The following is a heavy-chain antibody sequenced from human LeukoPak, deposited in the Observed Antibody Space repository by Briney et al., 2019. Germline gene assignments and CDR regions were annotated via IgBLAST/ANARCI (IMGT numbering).Heavy chain of an antibody. CDR1: GGTFSSYA. CDR3: ARGLYSSSWYSDAFDV. D-gene: IGHD6-13*01. J-gene: IGHJ3*01. CDR2: IIPIFGTA. Sequence: ASVKVSCKASGGTFSSYAISWVRQAPGQRLEWMGRIIPIFGTANYAQKFQGRVTITTDESTSSANMELSSLRSEDTAVYYCARGLYSSSWYSDAFDVWGPRTMVTVSS. V-gene: IGHV1-69*05.